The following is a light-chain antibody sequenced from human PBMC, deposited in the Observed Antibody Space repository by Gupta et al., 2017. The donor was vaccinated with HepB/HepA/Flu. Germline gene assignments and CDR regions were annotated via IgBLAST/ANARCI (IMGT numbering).Light chain of an antibody. J-gene: IGKJ5*01. Sequence: EIAMTQSPLSPSVTPGDPPSNSCRSSHSRQHSNGNNYLDWYLQKPGQPPQLLIYSGSHRASGVPDRFSGSGSGTDFTLKISRVEAEDVGVYYCVQDLQTSITFGQGTRLEIK. CDR3: VQDLQTSIT. V-gene: IGKV2-28*01. CDR2: SGS. CDR1: HSRQHSNGNNY.